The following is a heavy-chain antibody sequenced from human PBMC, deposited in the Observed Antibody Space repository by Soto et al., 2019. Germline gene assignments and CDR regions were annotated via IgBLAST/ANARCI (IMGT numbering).Heavy chain of an antibody. J-gene: IGHJ6*02. CDR1: GFTFSSYS. D-gene: IGHD3-9*01. Sequence: PGGSLRLSCAASGFTFSSYSMNWVRQAPGKGLEWVSSISSSSSYIYYGDSVKGRFTISRDNAKNALFLQMNSLRAEDTAVYYCARAPRGDYFLTSYYPYYYYGMDVWGQGTTVTVSS. V-gene: IGHV3-21*01. CDR3: ARAPRGDYFLTSYYPYYYYGMDV. CDR2: ISSSSSYI.